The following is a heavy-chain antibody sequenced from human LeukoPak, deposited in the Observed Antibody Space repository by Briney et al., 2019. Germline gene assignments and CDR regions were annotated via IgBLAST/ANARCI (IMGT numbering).Heavy chain of an antibody. J-gene: IGHJ5*02. D-gene: IGHD3-9*01. CDR2: ISYDGRNK. CDR1: GFTFSDYG. Sequence: GGSLRPSCAASGFTFSDYGMHWVRQAPGKGLEWVTLISYDGRNKYYADSVKGRFTISRDNSKNTLYLQMNSLRAEDTAVYYCASTLTGYSFVDPWGPGSLVTVSS. CDR3: ASTLTGYSFVDP. V-gene: IGHV3-30*03.